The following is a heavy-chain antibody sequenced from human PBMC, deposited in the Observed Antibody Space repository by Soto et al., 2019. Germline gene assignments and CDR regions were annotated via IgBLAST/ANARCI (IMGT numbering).Heavy chain of an antibody. CDR3: ARANWYSEY. CDR2: IYYTGST. CDR1: GASITNHY. D-gene: IGHD2-8*01. J-gene: IGHJ4*02. V-gene: IGHV4-59*11. Sequence: QVHLQESDPGLVKPSETLSLTCTVSGASITNHYWSWIRQAPGKGLEWIGYIYYTGSTNYHPSLKSRFTMSVDTSKNQFSLNMTSLTSADTAIYYFARANWYSEYWGPGTRVTVSS.